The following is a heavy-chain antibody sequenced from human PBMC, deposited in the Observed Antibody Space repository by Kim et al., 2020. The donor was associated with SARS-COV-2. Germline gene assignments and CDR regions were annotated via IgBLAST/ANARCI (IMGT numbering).Heavy chain of an antibody. Sequence: SETLSLTCAVYGGSFSGYYWSWIRQPPGKGLEWIGEINHSGSTNYNPSLKSRVTISVDTSKNQFSLKLSSVTAADTAVYYCASSLDIVVPGRFDYWGQGT. CDR2: INHSGST. CDR1: GGSFSGYY. V-gene: IGHV4-34*01. CDR3: ASSLDIVVPGRFDY. D-gene: IGHD2-2*01. J-gene: IGHJ4*02.